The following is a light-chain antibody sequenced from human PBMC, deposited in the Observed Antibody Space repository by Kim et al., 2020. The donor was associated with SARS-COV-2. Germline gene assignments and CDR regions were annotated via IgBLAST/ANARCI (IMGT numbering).Light chain of an antibody. J-gene: IGLJ2*01. CDR3: MIWPRNAVL. CDR2: YFSDSDK. Sequence: CPLPRDINSGSHNVYWFQQKPGSPPRYLLYYFSDSDKGQGSGVPSRFSGSKDASANTGILLISGLQSEDEADYYCMIWPRNAVLFGGGTQLTVL. V-gene: IGLV5-37*01. CDR1: RDINSGSHN.